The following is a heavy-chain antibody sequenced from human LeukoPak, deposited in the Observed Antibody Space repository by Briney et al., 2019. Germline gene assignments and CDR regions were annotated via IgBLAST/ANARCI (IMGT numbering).Heavy chain of an antibody. CDR1: GVTFSIYT. Sequence: GGSLRLSCAVSGVTFSIYTMNWVRQAPGKGLEWVSSISSSGSNIYHADSVKGRFTISRDNAKNSRYLQMNSLRAEDTAVYYCARGRPFDYWGQGTLVTVSS. J-gene: IGHJ4*02. D-gene: IGHD6-6*01. V-gene: IGHV3-21*01. CDR2: ISSSGSNI. CDR3: ARGRPFDY.